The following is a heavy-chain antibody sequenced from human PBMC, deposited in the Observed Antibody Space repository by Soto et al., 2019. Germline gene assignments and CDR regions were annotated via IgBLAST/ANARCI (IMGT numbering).Heavy chain of an antibody. Sequence: TSETLSLTCAVYGGSFSGYYWTWIRQPPGKGLEWIGEINHSGSTNYNPSLKSRVTISVDTSKNQFSLKLSSVTAADTAVYYCARGPEELLWFGEATYGMDVWGQGTTVTV. V-gene: IGHV4-34*01. CDR2: INHSGST. CDR3: ARGPEELLWFGEATYGMDV. D-gene: IGHD3-10*01. CDR1: GGSFSGYY. J-gene: IGHJ6*02.